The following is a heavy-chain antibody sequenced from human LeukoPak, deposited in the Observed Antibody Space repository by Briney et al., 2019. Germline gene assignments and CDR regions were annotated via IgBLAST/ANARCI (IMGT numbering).Heavy chain of an antibody. CDR3: AELGITMIGGV. J-gene: IGHJ6*04. CDR1: GFTFSSYE. D-gene: IGHD3-10*02. V-gene: IGHV3-48*03. Sequence: PGGYLRLSCAASGFTFSSYEMNWVRQAPGKGLEWVSYMSSSGSTIYYADSVKGRFTISRDNAKNSLYPQMNSLRAEDTAVYYCAELGITMIGGVWGKGTTVTISS. CDR2: MSSSGSTI.